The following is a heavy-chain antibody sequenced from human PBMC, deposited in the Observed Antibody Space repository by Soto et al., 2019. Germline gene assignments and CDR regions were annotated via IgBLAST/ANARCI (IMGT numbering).Heavy chain of an antibody. D-gene: IGHD2-15*01. V-gene: IGHV1-24*01. CDR2: FDPEDGET. CDR3: ATGTYCSGASCYEIDY. Sequence: ASVKVSCKVSGYTLTELSMHWVRQAPGKGLEWMGGFDPEDGETIYAQKFQGRVTMTEDTSTDTAYMELSSLRSEETAVYYCATGTYCSGASCYEIDYWGQGTLVTVSS. J-gene: IGHJ4*02. CDR1: GYTLTELS.